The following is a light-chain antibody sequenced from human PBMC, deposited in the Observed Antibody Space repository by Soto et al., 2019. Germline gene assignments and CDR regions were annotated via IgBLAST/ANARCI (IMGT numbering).Light chain of an antibody. CDR1: QDISNY. V-gene: IGKV1-33*01. Sequence: DIQMTQSPSSLSASVGDRVTITCQASQDISNYLNWYQQKPGKAPKLLIYDACHLETGVPTRFSGSRSRTDVTLTISSLQPEVIATYCCQQYDNLPLTFGTGTKVDIK. J-gene: IGKJ3*01. CDR2: DAC. CDR3: QQYDNLPLT.